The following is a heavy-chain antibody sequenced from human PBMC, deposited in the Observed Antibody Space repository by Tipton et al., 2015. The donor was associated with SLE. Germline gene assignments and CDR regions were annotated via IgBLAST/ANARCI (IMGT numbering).Heavy chain of an antibody. V-gene: IGHV4-59*08. D-gene: IGHD4-11*01. CDR3: ARQRLQPGGDYFDY. Sequence: TLSLTCNVSGGSISSDYWSWIRQPPGKGLEWIGDLYSGGSTYNNPSLKSRVSVSVDTSKTQFSLKLSSVTAADTAVYYCARQRLQPGGDYFDYWGQGTLVTVSS. CDR2: LYSGGST. CDR1: GGSISSDY. J-gene: IGHJ4*02.